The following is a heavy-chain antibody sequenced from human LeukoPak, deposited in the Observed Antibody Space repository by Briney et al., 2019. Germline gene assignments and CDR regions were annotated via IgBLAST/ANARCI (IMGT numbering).Heavy chain of an antibody. J-gene: IGHJ3*02. V-gene: IGHV1-69*04. CDR2: IIPIFGIA. CDR3: ARPINYYDGSGEGVYAFDI. D-gene: IGHD3-22*01. Sequence: SVKVSCKASGGTFSSYAISWVRQAPGQGLEWMGRIIPIFGIANYAQKFQGRVTITADKSTSTAYMELSSLRSEDTAVYYCARPINYYDGSGEGVYAFDIWGQGTMVTVSS. CDR1: GGTFSSYA.